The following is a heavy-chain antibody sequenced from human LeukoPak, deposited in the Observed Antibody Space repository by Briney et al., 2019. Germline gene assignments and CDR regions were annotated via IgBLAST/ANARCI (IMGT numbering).Heavy chain of an antibody. V-gene: IGHV4-30-4*08. CDR3: AKDKFPGIAAARFDVLPLLDAFDI. J-gene: IGHJ3*02. CDR1: GGSISSGDYY. Sequence: SQTLFLTCTVSGGSISSGDYYWSWIRQPPGKGLEWIGYIYYSGSTYYNPSLKSRVTISVDTSKNQFSLKLSSVTAADTAVYYCAKDKFPGIAAARFDVLPLLDAFDIWGQGTMVTVSS. D-gene: IGHD6-13*01. CDR2: IYYSGST.